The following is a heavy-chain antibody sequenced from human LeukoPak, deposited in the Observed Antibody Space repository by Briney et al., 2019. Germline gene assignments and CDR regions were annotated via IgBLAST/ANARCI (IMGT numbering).Heavy chain of an antibody. CDR1: GDSISGYY. Sequence: SETLSLTCTVSGDSISGYYWTWLRQPAGKGLEWIGRIYTSGSTNYNPSLESRVTMSVDTSKNQFSLKMSSLTAADTAMYYCARARGGSGSYGHFDSWGQGTLVTVSS. CDR2: IYTSGST. CDR3: ARARGGSGSYGHFDS. D-gene: IGHD1-26*01. V-gene: IGHV4-4*07. J-gene: IGHJ4*02.